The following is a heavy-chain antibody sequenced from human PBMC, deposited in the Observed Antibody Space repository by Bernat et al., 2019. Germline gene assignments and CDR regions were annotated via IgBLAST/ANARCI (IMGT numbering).Heavy chain of an antibody. V-gene: IGHV1-3*01. J-gene: IGHJ4*02. Sequence: TIRACMQVSGKKYGYTFTSYAMHSVRQAPGQRLEWMGWINAGNGNTKYSQKFQGRVTITRDTSASTAYMELSSLRSEDTAVYYCARGGGATLDYWGQG. D-gene: IGHD4/OR15-4a*01. CDR1: GYTFTSYA. CDR2: INAGNGNT. CDR3: ARGGGATLDY.